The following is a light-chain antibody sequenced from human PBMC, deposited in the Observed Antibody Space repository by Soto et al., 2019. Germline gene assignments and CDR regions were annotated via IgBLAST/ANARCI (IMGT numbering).Light chain of an antibody. J-gene: IGKJ3*01. Sequence: EIVLTQSPGTLSLSPGERVTLSCRASQRISKSYLAWYQQKPGQAPRLLIYGASSRATGIPDRFSGSGSGTDFTLTISRLEPEDFAVYYCQQYSRSATFGPGTTVDIK. CDR1: QRISKSY. V-gene: IGKV3-20*01. CDR2: GAS. CDR3: QQYSRSAT.